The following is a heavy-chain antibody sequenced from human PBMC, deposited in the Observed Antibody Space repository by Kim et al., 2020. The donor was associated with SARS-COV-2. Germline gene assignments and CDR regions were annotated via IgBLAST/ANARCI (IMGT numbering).Heavy chain of an antibody. CDR1: GFTFSSYS. CDR3: ARVRMCGTMIVVVRIPRGGTEDDDALDV. Sequence: GGSLRLSCAASGFTFSSYSMNWVRQAPGKGLEWVSSISSSSSYIYYADSVKGRFTISRDNAKNSLYLQMNSLRAEDTAVYYCARVRMCGTMIVVVRIPRGGTEDDDALDVWGQGTMVTVSS. D-gene: IGHD3-22*01. J-gene: IGHJ3*01. CDR2: ISSSSSYI. V-gene: IGHV3-21*01.